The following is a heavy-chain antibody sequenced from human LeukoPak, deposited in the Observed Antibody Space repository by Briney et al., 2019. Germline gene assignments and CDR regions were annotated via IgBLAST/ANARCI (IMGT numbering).Heavy chain of an antibody. V-gene: IGHV4-39*01. Sequence: SQTLSLTCTVSGGSISSSSYYWGWIRQPPGKGLEWIGSIYYSGSTYYNPSLKSRVTISVDTSKNQFSLELSSVTAADTAVYYCARLTGVGVKIDYWGQGTLVTVSS. CDR3: ARLTGVGVKIDY. J-gene: IGHJ4*02. CDR1: GGSISSSSYY. D-gene: IGHD3-10*01. CDR2: IYYSGST.